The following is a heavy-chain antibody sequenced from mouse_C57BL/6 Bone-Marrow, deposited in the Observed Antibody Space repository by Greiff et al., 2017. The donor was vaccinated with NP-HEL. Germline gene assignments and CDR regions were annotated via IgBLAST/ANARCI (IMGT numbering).Heavy chain of an antibody. V-gene: IGHV14-4*01. CDR2: LDPENGDT. D-gene: IGHD1-2*01. Sequence: VQLQQSGAELVRPGASVKLSCTASGFNIKDDYMHWVKQRPEQGLEWIGWLDPENGDTEYASQFQGKATITADTSSNTAYLQLSSLTSEDTAVDYCARSDYYGLYWYFDVWGTGTTVTVSS. J-gene: IGHJ1*03. CDR1: GFNIKDDY. CDR3: ARSDYYGLYWYFDV.